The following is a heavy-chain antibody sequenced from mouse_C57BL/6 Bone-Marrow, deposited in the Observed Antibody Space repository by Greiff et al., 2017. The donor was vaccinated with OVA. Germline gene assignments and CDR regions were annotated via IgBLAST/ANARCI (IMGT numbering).Heavy chain of an antibody. Sequence: VQLQQPGAELVKPGASVKMSCKASGYTFTSYWITWVKQRPGQGLEWIGDIYPGSGSTNYNEKFKSKATLTVDTSSSTAYMQLSSLTSEDSAVYYCAREDYGSSLGWYFDVWGTGTTVTVSS. CDR1: GYTFTSYW. D-gene: IGHD1-1*01. J-gene: IGHJ1*03. CDR3: AREDYGSSLGWYFDV. CDR2: IYPGSGST. V-gene: IGHV1-55*01.